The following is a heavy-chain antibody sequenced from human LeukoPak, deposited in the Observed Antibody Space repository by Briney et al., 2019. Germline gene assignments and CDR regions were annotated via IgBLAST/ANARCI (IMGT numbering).Heavy chain of an antibody. J-gene: IGHJ5*02. CDR2: IKQDGSEK. CDR1: GFTFSSYW. D-gene: IGHD6-13*01. CDR3: AREYLERYSSGWYVWNWFDP. V-gene: IGHV3-7*01. Sequence: PGGSLRLSCAASGFTFSSYWMSWVRQAPGKGLEWVANIKQDGSEKYYVDSVKGRFTISRDNAKNSLYLQMNSLRAEDTAVYYCAREYLERYSSGWYVWNWFDPWGQGTLVTVSS.